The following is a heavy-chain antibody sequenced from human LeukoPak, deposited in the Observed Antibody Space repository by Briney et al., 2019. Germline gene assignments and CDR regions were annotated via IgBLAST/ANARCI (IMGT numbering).Heavy chain of an antibody. CDR1: GGSISSSSYY. V-gene: IGHV4-39*01. CDR2: IYYSGST. CDR3: ARLGDDYGDY. J-gene: IGHJ4*02. D-gene: IGHD3-10*01. Sequence: SETLSLTCTVSGGSISSSSYYWGWIRQPPGKGLEWIGSIYYSGSTYYNPSLKSRATISVDTSKNQFSLKLSSVTAADTAVYYCARLGDDYGDYWGQGTLVTVSS.